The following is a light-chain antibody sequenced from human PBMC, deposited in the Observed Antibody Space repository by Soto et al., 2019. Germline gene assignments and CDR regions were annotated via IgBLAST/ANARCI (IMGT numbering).Light chain of an antibody. CDR2: SNN. Sequence: QSVLTQPPSASGTPGQRVTISCSGSSSNIGNNTVNWYQQLPGTAPKLLIYSNNQRPSGVPDRFSGSKSGTSASLAISGLQSEDEADYFCAAWDESLNGLVFGVGTKRTVL. J-gene: IGLJ2*01. CDR3: AAWDESLNGLV. CDR1: SSNIGNNT. V-gene: IGLV1-44*01.